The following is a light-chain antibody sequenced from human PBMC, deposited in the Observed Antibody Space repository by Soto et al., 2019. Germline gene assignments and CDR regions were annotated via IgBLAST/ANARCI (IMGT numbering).Light chain of an antibody. CDR1: QSVSSS. CDR2: GAS. Sequence: ERVMTQSPATLSVSPGERATLSCRASQSVSSSLAWYQQKPGQAPRLLIYGASSRATGIPDRFSGSGSGTDFTLTISRLEPEDFAVYYCQQYGSSGTFGQGTKVDIK. CDR3: QQYGSSGT. V-gene: IGKV3-20*01. J-gene: IGKJ1*01.